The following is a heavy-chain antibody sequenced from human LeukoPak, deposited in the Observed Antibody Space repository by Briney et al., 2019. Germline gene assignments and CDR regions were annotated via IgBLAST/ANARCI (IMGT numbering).Heavy chain of an antibody. V-gene: IGHV4-61*02. CDR1: GGSISSGSYY. Sequence: SETLSLTCTVSGGSISSGSYYWSWIRQPAGKGLEWIGRIYTSGSTNYNPSLKSRVTISVDTSKNQFSLKLSFVTAADTAVYYCARMWARGSYRYRTYYFDYWGQGTLVTVSS. CDR2: IYTSGST. J-gene: IGHJ4*02. CDR3: ARMWARGSYRYRTYYFDY. D-gene: IGHD3-16*02.